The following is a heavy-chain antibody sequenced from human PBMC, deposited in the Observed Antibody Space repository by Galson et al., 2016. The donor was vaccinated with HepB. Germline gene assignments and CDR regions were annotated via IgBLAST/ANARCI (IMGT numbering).Heavy chain of an antibody. D-gene: IGHD6-25*01. CDR3: ARDGGYGHREKAVFDF. CDR1: GFNFMTYG. J-gene: IGHJ4*02. V-gene: IGHV3-33*01. CDR2: IWYDGSNE. Sequence: SLRLSCAASGFNFMTYGMHWVRQAPGKGLQWVASIWYDGSNEYYVDSVKGRFTISRDNSRKTLYLQMNSLRVEDTAIYFCARDGGYGHREKAVFDFWGQGTLVTVSS.